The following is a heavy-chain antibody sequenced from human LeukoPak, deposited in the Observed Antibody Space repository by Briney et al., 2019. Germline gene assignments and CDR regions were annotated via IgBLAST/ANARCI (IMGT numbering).Heavy chain of an antibody. D-gene: IGHD3-10*01. Sequence: QPGGSLRLSCAASGFTVRTNYMSWVRQAPGKGLEWVSVIYSDGRTYYADSVKGRFTISRDNSKNTLYLQMNSLRAEDTAVYYCARDSGRFDVFDIWGQGTMVTVSS. V-gene: IGHV3-53*01. J-gene: IGHJ3*02. CDR3: ARDSGRFDVFDI. CDR2: IYSDGRT. CDR1: GFTVRTNY.